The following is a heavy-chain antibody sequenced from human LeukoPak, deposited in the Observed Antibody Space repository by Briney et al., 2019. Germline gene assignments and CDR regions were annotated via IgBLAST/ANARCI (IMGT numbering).Heavy chain of an antibody. D-gene: IGHD6-19*01. V-gene: IGHV4-30-4*01. CDR2: IYYSGST. J-gene: IGHJ4*02. CDR1: GGSISSGDYY. Sequence: SETLSLTCTVSGGSISSGDYYWSWIRQPSGKGLEWIGYIYYSGSTYYNPSLKSRVTISVDTSKNQFSLKLSSVTAADTAVYYCAREKYSSGWFFDYWGQGTLVTVSS. CDR3: AREKYSSGWFFDY.